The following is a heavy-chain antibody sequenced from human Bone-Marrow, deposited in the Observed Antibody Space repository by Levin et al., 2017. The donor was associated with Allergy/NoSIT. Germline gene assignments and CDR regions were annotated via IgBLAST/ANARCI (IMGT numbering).Heavy chain of an antibody. D-gene: IGHD2-2*01. Sequence: GESLKISCAASGFAFSSYWMHWVRQAPGKGLVWVSRINNDGSSTSYADFVKGRFTISRDNAKNTLYLQMNSLRAEDTAVYYCARDSSRNWYFDLWGRGTLVTVSS. CDR1: GFAFSSYW. J-gene: IGHJ2*01. CDR3: ARDSSRNWYFDL. V-gene: IGHV3-74*01. CDR2: INNDGSST.